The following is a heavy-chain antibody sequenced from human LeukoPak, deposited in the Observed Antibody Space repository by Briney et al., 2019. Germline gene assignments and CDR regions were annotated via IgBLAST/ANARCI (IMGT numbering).Heavy chain of an antibody. V-gene: IGHV3-9*01. CDR1: GFTFSSYA. CDR2: ISWNSGSI. Sequence: GGSLRLSCAASGFTFSSYAMHWVRQAPGKGLEWVSGISWNSGSIGYADSVKGRFTISRDNAKNSLYLQMNSLRAEDTALYYCAKDNGYNYAYFDYWGQGTLVTVSS. CDR3: AKDNGYNYAYFDY. D-gene: IGHD5-24*01. J-gene: IGHJ4*02.